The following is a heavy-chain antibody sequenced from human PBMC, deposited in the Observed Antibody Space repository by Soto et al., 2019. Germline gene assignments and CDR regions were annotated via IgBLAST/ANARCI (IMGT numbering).Heavy chain of an antibody. CDR3: VIPTTIQLWPRADY. J-gene: IGHJ4*02. CDR2: ISSNGGST. V-gene: IGHV3-64D*06. CDR1: GFTFSSYA. D-gene: IGHD5-18*01. Sequence: GGSLRLSCSASGFTFSSYAMHWVRQAPGKGLEYVSAISSNGGSTYYADSVKGRFTISRDNSKNTLYLQMSSLRAEDTAVYYCVIPTTIQLWPRADYWGQGTLVTVS.